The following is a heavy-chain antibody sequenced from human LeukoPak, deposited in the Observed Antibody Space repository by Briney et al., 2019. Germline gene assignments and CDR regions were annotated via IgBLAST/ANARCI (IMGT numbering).Heavy chain of an antibody. CDR1: GYTFTSYY. V-gene: IGHV1-46*01. CDR3: ARASPPYNWFDP. Sequence: GASVKVSCKASGYTFTSYYMHWVRQAPGQGLEWMGIINPSGGSTSYPQKFQGRVTMTRDMSTSTVYMELSSLRSEDTAVYYCARASPPYNWFDPWGQGTLVTVSS. D-gene: IGHD6-6*01. J-gene: IGHJ5*02. CDR2: INPSGGST.